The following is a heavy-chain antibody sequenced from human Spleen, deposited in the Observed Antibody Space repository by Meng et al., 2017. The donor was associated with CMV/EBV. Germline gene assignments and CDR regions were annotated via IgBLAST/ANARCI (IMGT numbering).Heavy chain of an antibody. CDR1: EFTFSNYR. D-gene: IGHD3-10*01. CDR3: ARDIRGSDYYYGMDV. V-gene: IGHV3-21*01. J-gene: IGHJ6*02. Sequence: GESLKISCAAFEFTFSNYRMNWARQAPGKGLEWISFISTTSSYIDYADSVKGRFSISRDNARNSLFLQMNSLRAEDTAVYYCARDIRGSDYYYGMDVWGQGTTVTVSS. CDR2: ISTTSSYI.